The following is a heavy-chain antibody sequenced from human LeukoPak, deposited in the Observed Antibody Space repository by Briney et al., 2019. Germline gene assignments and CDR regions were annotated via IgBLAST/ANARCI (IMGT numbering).Heavy chain of an antibody. Sequence: SETLSLTCAVYGGSFSGYYWSWIRQPPGKGLEWIAEINHSGSTNYNPSPKSRVTISVDTSKNQFSLKLNSVTAADTAVYYCARGGYRCGDGYNLCCWGQGTLVTVSS. CDR3: ARGGYRCGDGYNLCC. CDR2: INHSGST. J-gene: IGHJ4*02. D-gene: IGHD5-24*01. V-gene: IGHV4-34*01. CDR1: GGSFSGYY.